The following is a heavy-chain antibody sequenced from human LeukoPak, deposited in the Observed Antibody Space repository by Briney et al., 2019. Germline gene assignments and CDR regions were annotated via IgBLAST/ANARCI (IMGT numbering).Heavy chain of an antibody. J-gene: IGHJ4*02. V-gene: IGHV6-1*01. CDR2: TYSRSKLYN. Sequence: SQTLSLTCAVSGDSVSSNSAAWNWIRQSPSRGLEWLGRTYSRSKLYNDYAVSVKSRITINPDTSKNQFSLQLNSVTPEDTAVYYCARGTSSGWYYSFDYWGQGTLVTVSS. D-gene: IGHD6-19*01. CDR1: GDSVSSNSAA. CDR3: ARGTSSGWYYSFDY.